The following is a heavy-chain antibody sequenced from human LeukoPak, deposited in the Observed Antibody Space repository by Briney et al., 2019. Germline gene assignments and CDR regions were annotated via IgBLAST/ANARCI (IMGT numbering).Heavy chain of an antibody. J-gene: IGHJ4*02. D-gene: IGHD3-22*01. CDR1: GFTFSSHS. V-gene: IGHV3-48*01. Sequence: GGSLRLSCAASGFTFSSHSMNWVRQAPGKGLEWVSYISSSSSTIYYADSVKGRLTISRDNAKNSLYLQMNSLRAEDTAVYYCARGAYYYEDWGQGTLVTVSS. CDR3: ARGAYYYED. CDR2: ISSSSSTI.